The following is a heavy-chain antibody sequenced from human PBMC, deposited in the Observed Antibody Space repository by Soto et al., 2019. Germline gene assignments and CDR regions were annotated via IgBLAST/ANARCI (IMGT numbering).Heavy chain of an antibody. V-gene: IGHV4-59*01. CDR1: GGSIGSYH. CDR2: VYYTGTT. CDR3: ARDTVLTGMFDP. J-gene: IGHJ5*02. D-gene: IGHD4-17*01. Sequence: ETLSLTCTVSGGSIGSYHWSWGRQPPGKGLEWIASVYYTGTTNYNPSLGSRVTISIDAPENQISLKLTSVTAADTAFYYCARDTVLTGMFDPWGQGTLVTVSS.